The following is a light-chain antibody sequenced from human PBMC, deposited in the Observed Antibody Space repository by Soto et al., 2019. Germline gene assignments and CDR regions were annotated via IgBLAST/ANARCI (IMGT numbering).Light chain of an antibody. J-gene: IGKJ1*01. CDR1: QSISSW. V-gene: IGKV1-5*03. Sequence: DIQMTQSPSTLSASVGDRVTITCRASQSISSWLAWYQQKPGKAPKLLIYKASSLESGVPSRFSGSGSGTEFTLTIRSLQPDDFATYYCQQYNSYSPWTFDQGTKVEIK. CDR3: QQYNSYSPWT. CDR2: KAS.